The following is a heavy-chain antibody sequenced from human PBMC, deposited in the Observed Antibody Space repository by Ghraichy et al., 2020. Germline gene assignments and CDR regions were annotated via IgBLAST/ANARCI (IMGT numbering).Heavy chain of an antibody. V-gene: IGHV4-30-4*01. D-gene: IGHD5-12*01. Sequence: SETLSLTCTVSGGSISSGDYYWSWIRQPPGKGLEWIGYIYYSGSTYYNPSLKSRVTISVDTSKNQFSLKLSSVTAADTAVYYCARGYSGYDYPNWFDPWGQGTLVTVSS. CDR3: ARGYSGYDYPNWFDP. CDR2: IYYSGST. CDR1: GGSISSGDYY. J-gene: IGHJ5*02.